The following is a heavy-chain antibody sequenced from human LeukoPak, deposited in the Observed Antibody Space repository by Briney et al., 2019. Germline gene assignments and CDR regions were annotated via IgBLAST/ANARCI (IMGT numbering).Heavy chain of an antibody. CDR1: GYTFIGYY. CDR3: ARDMSSLDDSSGIDY. J-gene: IGHJ4*02. D-gene: IGHD3-22*01. Sequence: PGASVKVSCKASGYTFIGYYMHWVRQAPGQGLEWMGWINPNSGGTNYAQKLQGRVTMTTDTSTSTAYMELRSLRSDDTAVYYCARDMSSLDDSSGIDYWGQGTLVTVSS. V-gene: IGHV1-2*02. CDR2: INPNSGGT.